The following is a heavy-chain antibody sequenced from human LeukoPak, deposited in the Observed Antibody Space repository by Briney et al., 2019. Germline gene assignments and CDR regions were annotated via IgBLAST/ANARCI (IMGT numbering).Heavy chain of an antibody. Sequence: GGSLRLSCAASGFTFSSYGTHWVRQAPGKGLEWVAVIWYDGSNKYYADSVKGRFTISRDNSKNTLYLQMNSLRAEDTAVYYCARDPVPHSYYYDSSGYYFDYWGQGTLVTVSS. D-gene: IGHD3-22*01. J-gene: IGHJ4*02. CDR1: GFTFSSYG. V-gene: IGHV3-33*01. CDR2: IWYDGSNK. CDR3: ARDPVPHSYYYDSSGYYFDY.